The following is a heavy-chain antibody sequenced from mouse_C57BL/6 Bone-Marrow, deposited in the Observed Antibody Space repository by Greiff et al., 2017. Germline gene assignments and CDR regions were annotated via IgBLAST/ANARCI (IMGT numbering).Heavy chain of an antibody. Sequence: EVQVVESGGGLVKPGGSLKLSCAASGFTFTDYGMHWFRQAPEKGLEWVAYISSGSSTIPYADTVKGRFTIPRDNANNTLFLHMTSLRSEDTAMYYCGIPSLRRISWFAYWGQGTLVTVSA. CDR1: GFTFTDYG. V-gene: IGHV5-17*01. J-gene: IGHJ3*01. CDR3: GIPSLRRISWFAY. CDR2: ISSGSSTI.